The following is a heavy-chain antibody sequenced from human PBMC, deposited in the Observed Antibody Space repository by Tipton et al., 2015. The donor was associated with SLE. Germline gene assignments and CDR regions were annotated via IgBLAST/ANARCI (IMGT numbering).Heavy chain of an antibody. D-gene: IGHD1-1*01. CDR1: GFTFSTYW. CDR2: IKEDGSER. CDR3: AKGGAGGNWFDY. J-gene: IGHJ4*02. V-gene: IGHV3-7*01. Sequence: SLRLSCAASGFTFSTYWMSWVRQAPGKGPEWVGNIKEDGSERYYVDSVKGRFTISRDNAKSTLSLQVISLRAEDTAIYYCAKGGAGGNWFDYWGRGTLVTVSS.